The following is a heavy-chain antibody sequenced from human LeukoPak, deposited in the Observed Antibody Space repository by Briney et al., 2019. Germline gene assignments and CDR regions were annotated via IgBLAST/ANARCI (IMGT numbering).Heavy chain of an antibody. D-gene: IGHD5-18*01. V-gene: IGHV4-34*01. CDR1: GGSFSGYY. CDR2: INHSGST. CDR3: ARWGGYSYRTNRLDY. J-gene: IGHJ4*02. Sequence: SETLSLTCAVYGGSFSGYYWSWIRQPPGKGLEWIGEINHSGSTNYNPSLKSRLTISVDTSKNQFSLKLSSVTAADTAVYYCARWGGYSYRTNRLDYWGQGTLVTVSS.